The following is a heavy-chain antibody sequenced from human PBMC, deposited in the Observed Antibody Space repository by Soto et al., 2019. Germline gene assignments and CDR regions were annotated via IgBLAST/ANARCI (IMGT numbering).Heavy chain of an antibody. CDR1: GYSFTSYW. J-gene: IGHJ4*02. Sequence: GESLKISCKGSGYSFTSYWIGWVRQMPGKGLEWMGIIYPGDSDHRYSPSFQGQVTISTDKSISTAYLQWSSLTASDTAMYYCPRPSGGLTGYFDYWGQGTLVTVSS. CDR2: IYPGDSDH. D-gene: IGHD7-27*01. CDR3: PRPSGGLTGYFDY. V-gene: IGHV5-51*01.